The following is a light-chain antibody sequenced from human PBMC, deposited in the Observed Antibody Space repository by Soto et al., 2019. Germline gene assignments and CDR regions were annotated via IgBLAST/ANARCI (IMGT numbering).Light chain of an antibody. Sequence: DIQMTQSPSTLSASVGDRVTITCRASQSISSWLAWYQQKPGKAPKLLIYKASSLERGVPSRFSGSGSGTEFTLTISSLQPDDFATYYCQQYNSYSWTFGQGTKLDIK. CDR1: QSISSW. V-gene: IGKV1-5*03. CDR3: QQYNSYSWT. J-gene: IGKJ1*01. CDR2: KAS.